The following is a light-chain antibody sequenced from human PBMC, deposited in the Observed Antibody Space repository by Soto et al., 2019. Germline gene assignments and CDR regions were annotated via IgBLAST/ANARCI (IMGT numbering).Light chain of an antibody. Sequence: QSALTQPASVSGSPGQSITISCTGTSNDVGGYNYVSWYQQHPGKAPKLMIFDVSYRPSGVSNRFSGSKSGNTASLTISGLRPDDEAVYYCSSYTTSSTVFGGGTKLTGL. V-gene: IGLV2-14*03. CDR3: SSYTTSSTV. CDR2: DVS. J-gene: IGLJ2*01. CDR1: SNDVGGYNY.